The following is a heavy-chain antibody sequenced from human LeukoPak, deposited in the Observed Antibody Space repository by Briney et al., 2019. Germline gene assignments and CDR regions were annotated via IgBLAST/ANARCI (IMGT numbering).Heavy chain of an antibody. CDR1: GYTFTSYG. J-gene: IGHJ6*02. CDR3: AREEVLIQGYYYGMDV. V-gene: IGHV1-18*01. Sequence: GASVKVSCKASGYTFTSYGISWVRQAPGQGLEWMGWISAYNGNTNYAQKLQGRVAMTTDTSTSTAYMELRSLRSDDTAVYYCAREEVLIQGYYYGMDVWGQGTTVTVSS. CDR2: ISAYNGNT. D-gene: IGHD2-8*01.